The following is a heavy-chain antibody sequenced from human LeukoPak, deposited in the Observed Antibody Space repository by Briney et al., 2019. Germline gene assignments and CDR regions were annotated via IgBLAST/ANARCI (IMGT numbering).Heavy chain of an antibody. CDR2: ICHSGST. J-gene: IGHJ4*02. CDR1: GYSISSGYY. CDR3: AGPEFMRGYDIIEY. D-gene: IGHD5-12*01. Sequence: PSETLSLTCAVSGYSISSGYYWGWLRPPPGEGLVGIGSICHSGSTYYTPSLKSRVTISVDTSKNPLSLKMSSLTAADTAVYYCAGPEFMRGYDIIEYWGQGALVTVSS. V-gene: IGHV4-38-2*01.